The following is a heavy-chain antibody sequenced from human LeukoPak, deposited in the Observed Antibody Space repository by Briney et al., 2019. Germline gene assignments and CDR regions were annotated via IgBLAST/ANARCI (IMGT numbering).Heavy chain of an antibody. D-gene: IGHD3-22*01. CDR2: ISADGGDI. CDR1: GFIFSNNI. CDR3: AKDPPHSDRSIYSDNS. Sequence: PGGSLRLSCAASGFIFSNNIMNWVRQAPGKGLEWVSVISADGGDIYYADSVNGRFTISRDNSKNTLHLKMDSLRAEDTAVYYCAKDPPHSDRSIYSDNSWGQGTLVTVSS. J-gene: IGHJ4*02. V-gene: IGHV3-23*01.